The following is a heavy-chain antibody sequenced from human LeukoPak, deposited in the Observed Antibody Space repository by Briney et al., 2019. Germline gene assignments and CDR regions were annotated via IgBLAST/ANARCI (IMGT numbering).Heavy chain of an antibody. J-gene: IGHJ4*02. V-gene: IGHV1-2*02. CDR2: ISPNSGDT. D-gene: IGHD5-18*01. CDR3: ARVGYKYADF. Sequence: ASVKVACKASGYTFTAYDIHWMRQSPRPGLEWLGWISPNSGDTNYAQKFQGRVTMTSDSSISTVFMDLSRLSSDDTAVYFCARVGYKYADFWGQGSQVTVSS. CDR1: GYTFTAYD.